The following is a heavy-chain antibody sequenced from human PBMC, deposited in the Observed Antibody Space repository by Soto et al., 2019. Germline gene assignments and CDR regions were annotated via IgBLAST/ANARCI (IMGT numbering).Heavy chain of an antibody. CDR2: ISPYNDYT. J-gene: IGHJ6*02. V-gene: IGHV1-18*01. Sequence: QVQLMQSAGEVKKPGASVRVSCKASGYTFIRYGMTWVRQAPGERLEWLGWISPYNDYTIYAQKVQGRVTMTTDTTTRTVYMDLRGLRSDDTAVYYCARGGYYATSWGKLNHDGLDVWGQGTSVTVSS. CDR1: GYTFIRYG. CDR3: ARGGYYATSWGKLNHDGLDV. D-gene: IGHD3-16*01.